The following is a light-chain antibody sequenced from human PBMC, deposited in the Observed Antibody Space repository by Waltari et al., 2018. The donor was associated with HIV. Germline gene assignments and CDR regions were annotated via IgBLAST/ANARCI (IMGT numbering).Light chain of an antibody. J-gene: IGKJ1*01. CDR3: QQCDSSPWT. CDR2: GAS. V-gene: IGKV3-20*01. CDR1: QSVSSTY. Sequence: EIVLTQSPGTLSLSPGERATLSCRASQSVSSTYLVWYQQKPGQAPRLLIYGASSRATGIPDKFSGSGAGTDFTLTISRLEPEDSAVYFCQQCDSSPWTFGQGTKVEIK.